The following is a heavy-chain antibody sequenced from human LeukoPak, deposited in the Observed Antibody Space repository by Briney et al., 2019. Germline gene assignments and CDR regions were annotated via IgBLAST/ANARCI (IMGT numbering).Heavy chain of an antibody. J-gene: IGHJ4*02. CDR1: GFTFSDYW. D-gene: IGHD6-6*01. V-gene: IGHV3-7*01. CDR3: ARRGGSSSRRSPIDY. Sequence: GGSLRLSCTASGFTFSDYWMTWVRQAPGKGPEWVANLKQDGSQRYHVDSVRGRFTISRDNAKNSLFLQMNGLRAEDTAVYYCARRGGSSSRRSPIDYWGQGTLVTVSS. CDR2: LKQDGSQR.